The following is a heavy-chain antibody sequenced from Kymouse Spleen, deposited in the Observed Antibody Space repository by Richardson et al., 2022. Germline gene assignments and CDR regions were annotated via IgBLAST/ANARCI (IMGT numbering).Heavy chain of an antibody. Sequence: QVQLVESGGGVVQPGRSLRLSCAASGFTFSSYGMHWVRQAPGKGLEWVAVISYDGSNKYYADSVKGRFTISRDNSKNTLYLQMNSLRAEDTAVYYCLVPAAMNYWGQGTLVTVSS. CDR1: GFTFSSYG. J-gene: IGHJ4*02. D-gene: IGHD2-2*02. CDR3: LVPAAMNY. V-gene: IGHV3-30*18. CDR2: ISYDGSNK.